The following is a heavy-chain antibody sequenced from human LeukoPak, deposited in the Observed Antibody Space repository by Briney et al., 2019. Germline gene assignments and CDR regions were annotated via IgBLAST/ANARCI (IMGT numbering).Heavy chain of an antibody. Sequence: SETLSLTCAVYGGSFSGYYWSWIRQPPGKGLEWIGSIYYSGSTYYNPSLKSRVTISVDTSKNQFSLKLSSVTAADTAVYYCARRIAASLLDWGQGTLVTVSS. CDR1: GGSFSGYY. D-gene: IGHD6-13*01. CDR2: IYYSGST. J-gene: IGHJ1*01. V-gene: IGHV4-34*01. CDR3: ARRIAASLLD.